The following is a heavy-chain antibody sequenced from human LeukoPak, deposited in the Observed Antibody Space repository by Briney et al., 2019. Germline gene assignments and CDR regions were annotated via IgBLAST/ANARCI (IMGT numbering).Heavy chain of an antibody. J-gene: IGHJ3*02. CDR2: ILTSGTA. V-gene: IGHV4-4*07. Sequence: SETLSLTCTLSRGSIRSSSWTWLRQPPGKGLEWIGLILTSGTANYNPSLKSRVTMSLDTSKNHFSLNLTSVTAADTAVYYCTRVSYFDFWSGSYSSPPGDAFDIWGQGTMVTVSS. CDR3: TRVSYFDFWSGSYSSPPGDAFDI. CDR1: RGSIRSSS. D-gene: IGHD3-3*01.